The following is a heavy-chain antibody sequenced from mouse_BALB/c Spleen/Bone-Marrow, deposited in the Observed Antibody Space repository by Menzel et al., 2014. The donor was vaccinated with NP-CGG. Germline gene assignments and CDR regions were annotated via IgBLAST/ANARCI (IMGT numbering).Heavy chain of an antibody. CDR3: ARHGEERPVLAMDY. Sequence: EVHLVESGGGLVEPGGSLKLSCAASGFTFIAYTMSWVRQTPEKRLEWVAYINNGGGSTYYPATVKGRFTISRDNAKNTLYLQMSSLKSEDTAMYYCARHGEERPVLAMDYWGQGTSVTVAS. J-gene: IGHJ4*01. V-gene: IGHV5-12-2*01. D-gene: IGHD2-14*01. CDR1: GFTFIAYT. CDR2: INNGGGST.